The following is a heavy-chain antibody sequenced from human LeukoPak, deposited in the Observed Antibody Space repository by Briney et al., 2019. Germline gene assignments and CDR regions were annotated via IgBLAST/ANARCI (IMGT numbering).Heavy chain of an antibody. CDR3: ARDSPERGYSYGPLDNYFDF. J-gene: IGHJ4*02. CDR1: GFTFSSYA. CDR2: VSGSGGST. V-gene: IGHV3-23*01. Sequence: PGGSLRLSCAASGFTFSSYAMSWVRQAPGKGLEWVSGVSGSGGSTVYTDSVKGRFTISRDNSKNTLYLQMNSLRAEDTAAYYCARDSPERGYSYGPLDNYFDFWGQGTLVTVSS. D-gene: IGHD5-18*01.